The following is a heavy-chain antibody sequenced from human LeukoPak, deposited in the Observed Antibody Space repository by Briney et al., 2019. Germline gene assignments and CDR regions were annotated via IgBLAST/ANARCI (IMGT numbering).Heavy chain of an antibody. CDR1: GGSISSYY. Sequence: SETLSLTCTVSGGSISSYYWSWIRQPPGKGLEWIGYIYYSGSTNYNPSLKSRVTISVDTSKNQFPLKLSSVTAADTAVHYCASGIAAGGAFDIWGQGTMVTVSS. D-gene: IGHD6-13*01. CDR3: ASGIAAGGAFDI. V-gene: IGHV4-59*08. J-gene: IGHJ3*02. CDR2: IYYSGST.